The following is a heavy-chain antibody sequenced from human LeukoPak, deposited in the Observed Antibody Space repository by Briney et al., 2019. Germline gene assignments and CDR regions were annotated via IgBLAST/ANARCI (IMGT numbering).Heavy chain of an antibody. CDR2: NSVSGGST. D-gene: IGHD3-10*01. J-gene: IGHJ4*02. V-gene: IGHV3-23*01. CDR3: AKYGSGTYYNGLY. Sequence: PGGSLRLSCAASGFTLSSYAMTWVRQAPGRGLQWVSTNSVSGGSTYYADSVKGRSTISRDTSKSTLYLQMNSLRDEDTAVYYCAKYGSGTYYNGLYWGQGTLVTVSS. CDR1: GFTLSSYA.